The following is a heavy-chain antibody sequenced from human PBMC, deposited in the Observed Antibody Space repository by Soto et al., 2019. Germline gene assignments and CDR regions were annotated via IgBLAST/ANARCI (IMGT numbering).Heavy chain of an antibody. CDR1: GGSVSSGSYY. Sequence: TLSLTCTVSGGSVSSGSYYWSWIRQPPGKGLEWIGYIYYSGSTNYNPSLKSRVTISVDTSKNQFSLKLSSVTAADTAVYYCARGGSAAGIFYYYYGMDVWGQGTTVTVSS. V-gene: IGHV4-61*01. J-gene: IGHJ6*01. CDR2: IYYSGST. CDR3: ARGGSAAGIFYYYYGMDV. D-gene: IGHD6-13*01.